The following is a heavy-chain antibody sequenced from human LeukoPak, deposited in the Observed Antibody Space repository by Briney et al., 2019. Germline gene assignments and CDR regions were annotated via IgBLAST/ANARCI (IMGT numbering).Heavy chain of an antibody. V-gene: IGHV5-51*01. Sequence: GESLKISCKGSGYSINSYWIGWVRQMPGKGLEWMGIIYPADSDIRYSPSFQGQVTISADKSISTAYLQWSSLKASDTAIYYCARQEYCSGGSCYPWFDPWGQGTLVIVSS. CDR3: ARQEYCSGGSCYPWFDP. CDR1: GYSINSYW. D-gene: IGHD2-15*01. J-gene: IGHJ5*02. CDR2: IYPADSDI.